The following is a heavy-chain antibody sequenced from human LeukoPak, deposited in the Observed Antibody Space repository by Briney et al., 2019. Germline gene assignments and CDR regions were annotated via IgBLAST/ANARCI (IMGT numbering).Heavy chain of an antibody. J-gene: IGHJ4*02. D-gene: IGHD5-24*01. CDR1: GGTVSSYA. CDR2: IIPIFGTA. CDR3: ARDRERWLQLRGGLFDY. V-gene: IGHV1-69*13. Sequence: ASVKVSCKASGGTVSSYAISWVRQAPGQGLEWMGGIIPIFGTANYAQKFQGRVTITADESTSTAYMELSSLRSEDTAVYYCARDRERWLQLRGGLFDYWGQGTLVTVSS.